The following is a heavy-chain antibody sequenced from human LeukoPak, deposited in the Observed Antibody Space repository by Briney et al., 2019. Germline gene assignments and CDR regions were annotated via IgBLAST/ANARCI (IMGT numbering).Heavy chain of an antibody. V-gene: IGHV4-39*07. J-gene: IGHJ4*02. CDR1: GDSITSGSYY. CDR3: ARQQRDALFGVVMGFGFDY. D-gene: IGHD3-3*01. Sequence: SETQSLTCTVSGDSITSGSYYWGWIRQPPGRGLEWIGSIYYSGNTYYNPSLKSRVTISVDTSNNEFSLRLTSVTAADTAVYYCARQQRDALFGVVMGFGFDYWGQGILVTVSS. CDR2: IYYSGNT.